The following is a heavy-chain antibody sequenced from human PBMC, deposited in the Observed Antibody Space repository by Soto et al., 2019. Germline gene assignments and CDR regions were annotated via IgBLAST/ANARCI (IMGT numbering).Heavy chain of an antibody. CDR1: GFTLSTYA. J-gene: IGHJ4*02. Sequence: QVQLVESGGGVVQPGRSLRLSCAASGFTLSTYAMHWVRKAPGKGLEWVAVISYDGSNKYYADSVKGRFSISRDNSKNTLYLQMNSLRAEDTAVYYCARDKSPYSSGWHNRHFDYWGQGTLVTASS. CDR2: ISYDGSNK. CDR3: ARDKSPYSSGWHNRHFDY. D-gene: IGHD6-19*01. V-gene: IGHV3-30-3*01.